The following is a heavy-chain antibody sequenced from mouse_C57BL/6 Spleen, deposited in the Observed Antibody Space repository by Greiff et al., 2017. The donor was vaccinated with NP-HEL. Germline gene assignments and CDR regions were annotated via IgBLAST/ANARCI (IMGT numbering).Heavy chain of an antibody. Sequence: QVQLQQSGAELMKPGASVKLSCKATGYTFTGYWIEWVKQRPGHGLEWIGEILPGSGSTNYNEKFKGKATFTADTSSNTAYMQLSSLASEDTAIYYCARRGTYSNYVGFDYWGQGTTLTVSS. CDR1: GYTFTGYW. CDR3: ARRGTYSNYVGFDY. J-gene: IGHJ2*01. D-gene: IGHD2-5*01. CDR2: ILPGSGST. V-gene: IGHV1-9*01.